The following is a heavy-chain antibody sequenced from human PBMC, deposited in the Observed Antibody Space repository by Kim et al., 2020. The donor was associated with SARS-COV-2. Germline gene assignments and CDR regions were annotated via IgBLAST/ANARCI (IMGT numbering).Heavy chain of an antibody. D-gene: IGHD2-15*01. Sequence: SETLSLTCAVYGGSFSGYYWSWIRQPPGKGLEWIGEINHSGSTTYNPSLKSRVTISVDTSKNQSSLKLSSVTAADTAVYYCARGGIAIDGSGGSCYSGTFDYWGEGTLVTVSS. CDR3: ARGGIAIDGSGGSCYSGTFDY. CDR1: GGSFSGYY. CDR2: INHSGST. V-gene: IGHV4-34*01. J-gene: IGHJ4*02.